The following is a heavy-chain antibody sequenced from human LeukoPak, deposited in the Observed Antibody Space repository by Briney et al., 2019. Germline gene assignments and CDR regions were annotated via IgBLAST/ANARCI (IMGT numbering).Heavy chain of an antibody. V-gene: IGHV1-69*05. CDR1: GYTFNSYD. CDR3: ARSLRSTRCSSTSCYTLFDY. D-gene: IGHD2-2*02. J-gene: IGHJ4*02. CDR2: IIPIFGTA. Sequence: SVKVSCKASGYTFNSYDINWVRQATGQGLEWMGGIIPIFGTANYAQKFQGRVTITTDESTSTAYMELSSLRSEDTAVHYCARSLRSTRCSSTSCYTLFDYWGQGTLVTVST.